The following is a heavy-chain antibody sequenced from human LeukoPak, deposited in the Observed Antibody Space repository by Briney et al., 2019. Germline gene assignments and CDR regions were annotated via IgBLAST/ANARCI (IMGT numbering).Heavy chain of an antibody. CDR1: GGSISSYY. J-gene: IGHJ4*02. D-gene: IGHD1-26*01. Sequence: PETLSLTCTVSGGSISSYYWSWIRQPPGKGLEWIGYIYYSGSTNYNPSLKSRVTISVDTSKNQFSLKLSSVTAADTAVYYCARDRPGVGATWRPRTGFDYWGQGTLVTVSS. V-gene: IGHV4-59*01. CDR3: ARDRPGVGATWRPRTGFDY. CDR2: IYYSGST.